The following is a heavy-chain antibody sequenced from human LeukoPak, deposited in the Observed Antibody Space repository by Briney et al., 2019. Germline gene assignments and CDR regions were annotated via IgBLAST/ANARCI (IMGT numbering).Heavy chain of an antibody. D-gene: IGHD3-10*01. V-gene: IGHV1-18*01. Sequence: ASVKVSCKASGYTFTSYGISWVRQAPGQGLEWMRWISAYNGNTNYAQKLQGRVTMTTDTSTSTAYTELRSLRSDDTAVYYCARDGVWFGELPEKNDYWGQGTLVTVSS. CDR2: ISAYNGNT. CDR3: ARDGVWFGELPEKNDY. CDR1: GYTFTSYG. J-gene: IGHJ4*02.